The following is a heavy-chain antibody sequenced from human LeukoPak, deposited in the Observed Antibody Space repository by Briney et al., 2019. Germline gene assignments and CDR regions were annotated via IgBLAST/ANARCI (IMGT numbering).Heavy chain of an antibody. CDR3: ARQNVLLWFGEG. D-gene: IGHD3-10*01. V-gene: IGHV4-39*01. CDR2: IYYSGST. CDR1: GGSISSGSYY. Sequence: PSETLSLTRTVSGGSISSGSYYWGWIRQPPGKGLEWIGSIYYSGSTYYNPSLKSRVTISVDTSKNQFSLKLSSVTAADTAVYYCARQNVLLWFGEGWGQGTLVTVSS. J-gene: IGHJ4*02.